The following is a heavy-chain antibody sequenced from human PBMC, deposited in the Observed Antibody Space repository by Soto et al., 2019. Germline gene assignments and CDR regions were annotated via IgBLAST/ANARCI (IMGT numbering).Heavy chain of an antibody. D-gene: IGHD2-15*01. CDR2: IYYSGST. CDR3: ARELATHWFDP. J-gene: IGHJ5*02. CDR1: GGSISSGDYY. V-gene: IGHV4-30-4*01. Sequence: SETLSLTCTVSGGSISSGDYYWSWIRQPPGKDLEWIGYIYYSGSTYYNPSLKSRVTISVDTSKNQFSLKLSSVTAADTAVYYCARELATHWFDPWGQGTLVTVSS.